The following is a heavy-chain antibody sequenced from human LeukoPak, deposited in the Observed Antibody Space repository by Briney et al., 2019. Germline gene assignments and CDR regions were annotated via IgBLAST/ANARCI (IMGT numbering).Heavy chain of an antibody. CDR2: IYYSGST. Sequence: SETLSLTCTVSGGSIISNSYYWGWIRQPPGKGLEWIGSIYYSGSTYYNPSLKSRVTISVDTSKNQFSLKLSSVTAADTAVYYCARWGTVTRVGFDYWGQGTLVTVSS. CDR1: GGSIISNSYY. V-gene: IGHV4-39*01. J-gene: IGHJ4*02. CDR3: ARWGTVTRVGFDY. D-gene: IGHD1-26*01.